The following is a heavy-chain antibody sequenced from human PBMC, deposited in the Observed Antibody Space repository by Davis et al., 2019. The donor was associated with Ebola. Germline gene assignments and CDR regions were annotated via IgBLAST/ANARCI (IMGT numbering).Heavy chain of an antibody. CDR3: ARGWNHVV. Sequence: PGGSLRLSCTASGFTFSTYPMTWIRQVPGKGLDWVSTIGGSGDGTNYADSVRGRFTISRDNAKNSLYLQMNSLRAEDTAVYYCARGWNHVVWGQGTLVTVSS. V-gene: IGHV3-23*01. CDR2: IGGSGDGT. J-gene: IGHJ4*02. CDR1: GFTFSTYP. D-gene: IGHD1-1*01.